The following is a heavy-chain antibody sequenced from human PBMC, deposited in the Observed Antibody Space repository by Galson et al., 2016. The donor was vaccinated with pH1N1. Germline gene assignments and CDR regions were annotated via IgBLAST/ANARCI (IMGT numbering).Heavy chain of an antibody. J-gene: IGHJ4*02. D-gene: IGHD6-19*01. CDR1: GFTFSSYA. CDR3: AKVNGFISGWYDY. CDR2: ISGRGGTT. V-gene: IGHV3-23*01. Sequence: SLRLSCAASGFTFSSYAMTWVRQAPGKGLEWVSTISGRGGTTNYADSVKGRFTISRDNVKNTVFLQMNSLRAEDTALYYCAKVNGFISGWYDYWGQGTLVTVSS.